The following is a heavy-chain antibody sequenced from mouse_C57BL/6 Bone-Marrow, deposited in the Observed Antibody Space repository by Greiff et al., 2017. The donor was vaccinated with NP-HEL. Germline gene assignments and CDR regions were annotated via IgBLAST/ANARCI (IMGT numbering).Heavy chain of an antibody. Sequence: EVQRVESGGGLVQSGRSLRLSCATSGFTFSDFYMEWVRQAPGKGLEWIAASRNKANDYTTEYSASVKGRFIVSRDTSQSILYLQMNALRAEDTAIYYCARDAWDEGYFDVWGTGTTVTVSS. D-gene: IGHD4-1*01. V-gene: IGHV7-1*01. J-gene: IGHJ1*03. CDR2: SRNKANDYTT. CDR1: GFTFSDFY. CDR3: ARDAWDEGYFDV.